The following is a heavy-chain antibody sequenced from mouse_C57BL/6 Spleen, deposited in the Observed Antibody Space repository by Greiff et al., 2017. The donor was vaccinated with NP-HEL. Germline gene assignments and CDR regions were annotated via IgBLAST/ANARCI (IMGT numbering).Heavy chain of an antibody. CDR1: GYTFTSYW. V-gene: IGHV1-64*01. J-gene: IGHJ3*01. CDR2: IHPNSGST. CDR3: ARVVSSGSWVAY. D-gene: IGHD3-2*02. Sequence: QVQLQQPGAELVKPGASVKLSCTASGYTFTSYWMHWVKQRPGQGLEWIGMIHPNSGSTNYNEKFKRKATLTVDKSSSTAYMQLSSRTCEDSAVYYCARVVSSGSWVAYWGQGTLGTVFA.